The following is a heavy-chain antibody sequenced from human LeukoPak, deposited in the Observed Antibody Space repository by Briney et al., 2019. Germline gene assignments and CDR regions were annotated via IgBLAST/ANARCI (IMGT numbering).Heavy chain of an antibody. CDR3: ARESGLSSSWYRTPVY. CDR2: IYYSGST. V-gene: IGHV4-59*01. D-gene: IGHD6-13*01. J-gene: IGHJ4*02. CDR1: GGSISSYY. Sequence: PSETLSLTCTVSGGSISSYYWSWIRQPPGKGLEWIGYIYYSGSTTYNPSLNSRLTISVDTYNNQFSLMLSSVPTADTAVYYCARESGLSSSWYRTPVYWGQGSQVSVCS.